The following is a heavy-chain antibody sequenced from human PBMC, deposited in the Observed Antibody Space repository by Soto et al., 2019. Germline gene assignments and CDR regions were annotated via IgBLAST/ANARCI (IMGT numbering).Heavy chain of an antibody. D-gene: IGHD3-22*01. CDR1: GDSISSSTYY. V-gene: IGHV4-61*05. CDR2: IYYSGNI. CDR3: TGAYYDVSGYSLDP. J-gene: IGHJ5*02. Sequence: PSETLSLTCSVSGDSISSSTYYWGWMRQPPGKGLEWIGYIYYSGNINYNPSLKSRVIISVDTAKNQFSLRLSSVSAADTAVYYCTGAYYDVSGYSLDPWGQGTSVTVSS.